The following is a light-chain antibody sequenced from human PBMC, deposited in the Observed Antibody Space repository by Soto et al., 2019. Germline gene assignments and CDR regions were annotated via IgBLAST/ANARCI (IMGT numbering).Light chain of an antibody. CDR2: EVS. CDR3: SSYTTSSLPYV. CDR1: SSDVGGYNY. J-gene: IGLJ1*01. V-gene: IGLV2-14*01. Sequence: QSVLTQPASVSGSPGQSITISCTGTSSDVGGYNYVSWYQQHPGKAPKLMIYEVSNRPSGVSNRFSGSKSGNTASLTISGLHAEDEADYYCSSYTTSSLPYVFGNGTKVTV.